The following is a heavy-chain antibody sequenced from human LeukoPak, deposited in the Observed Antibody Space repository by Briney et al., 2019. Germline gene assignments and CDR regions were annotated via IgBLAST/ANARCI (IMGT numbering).Heavy chain of an antibody. CDR1: EFIFSNYW. V-gene: IGHV3-7*03. Sequence: GGSLRLSCAASEFIFSNYWMSWVRQAPGKGLEWVANIKQDGSEKYFVDSVKGRFTISRDNAKDSLYLQMNSLRAEDTAVYYCARGTVGGSYFDYWGQGALVTVSS. D-gene: IGHD1-26*01. J-gene: IGHJ4*02. CDR3: ARGTVGGSYFDY. CDR2: IKQDGSEK.